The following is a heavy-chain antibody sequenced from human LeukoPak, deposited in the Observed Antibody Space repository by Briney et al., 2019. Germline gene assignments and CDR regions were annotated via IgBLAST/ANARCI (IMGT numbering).Heavy chain of an antibody. CDR1: GYSISSGYY. J-gene: IGHJ4*02. CDR3: ARFNIAAGGFDY. CDR2: IYHSGST. D-gene: IGHD6-25*01. V-gene: IGHV4-38-2*02. Sequence: PSETLSLTCTVSGYSISSGYYWGWIRQPPGKGLEWIGSIYHSGSTYYNPSLKSRVTISVDTSKNQFSLKLSSVTAADTAVYYCARFNIAAGGFDYWGQGTLVTVSS.